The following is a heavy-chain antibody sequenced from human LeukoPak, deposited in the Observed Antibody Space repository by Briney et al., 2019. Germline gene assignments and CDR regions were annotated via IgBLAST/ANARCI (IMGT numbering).Heavy chain of an antibody. V-gene: IGHV4-30-2*01. CDR3: ARGCSGGSCYSYAFDI. D-gene: IGHD2-15*01. Sequence: SETLSLTCAVSGGSISSGGYSWSWIRQPPGKGLEWIGYIYHSGSTYYNPSLKSRVTISVDRSKNQFSLKLSSVTAADTAVYYCARGCSGGSCYSYAFDIWGQGTMVTVSS. J-gene: IGHJ3*02. CDR2: IYHSGST. CDR1: GGSISSGGYS.